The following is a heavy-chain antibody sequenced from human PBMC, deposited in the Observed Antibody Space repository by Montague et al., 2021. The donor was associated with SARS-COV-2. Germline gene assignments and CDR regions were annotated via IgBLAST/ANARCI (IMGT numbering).Heavy chain of an antibody. J-gene: IGHJ5*02. V-gene: IGHV4-39*01. CDR3: ARHLVYCSSTSCYEGRFDP. D-gene: IGHD2-2*01. Sequence: SETMSLTCTVSGASISSSSFFWGWIRQPPGKGLEWIGTVSYSGDYNYMPSLKSRVTISVDTSKNQFSLKLSSVTAADTAVYYCARHLVYCSSTSCYEGRFDPWGQGTLVTVSS. CDR2: VSYSGDY. CDR1: GASISSSSFF.